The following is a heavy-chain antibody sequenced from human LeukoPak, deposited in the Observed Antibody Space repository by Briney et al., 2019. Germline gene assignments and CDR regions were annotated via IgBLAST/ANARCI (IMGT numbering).Heavy chain of an antibody. V-gene: IGHV3-23*01. CDR2: ISGSGGST. J-gene: IGHJ4*02. CDR1: GFAFGSEA. D-gene: IGHD6-13*01. Sequence: GGSLRLSCAVSGFAFGSEAMSWVRQAPGKGLEWVSAISGSGGSTYYADSVKGRFTISRDNAKNSLYLQMNSLRAEDTALYYCGKDMKYSSRWLDYWGQGTLVTVSS. CDR3: GKDMKYSSRWLDY.